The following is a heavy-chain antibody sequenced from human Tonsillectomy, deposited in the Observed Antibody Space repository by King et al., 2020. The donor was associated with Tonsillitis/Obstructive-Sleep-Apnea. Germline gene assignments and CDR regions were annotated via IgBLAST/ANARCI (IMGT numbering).Heavy chain of an antibody. CDR2: IDPSDSYT. D-gene: IGHD3-10*01. Sequence: DVQLVQSGAEVKKPGESLRISCKGSGYRFTNYWISWVRQMPGKGLEWMGKIDPSDSYTDYSLSFQGHVTISADKAISTAYLQLSSLKASDTAMYYCARGIIILESAFDVWGQGTMVTVSS. V-gene: IGHV5-10-1*01. CDR3: ARGIIILESAFDV. J-gene: IGHJ3*01. CDR1: GYRFTNYW.